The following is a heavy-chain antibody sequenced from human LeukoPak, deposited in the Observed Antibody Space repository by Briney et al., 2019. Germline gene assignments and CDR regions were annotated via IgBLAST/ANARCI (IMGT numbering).Heavy chain of an antibody. J-gene: IGHJ5*02. CDR3: ARDPVRGVIISPNWFDP. D-gene: IGHD3-10*01. Sequence: SETLSLTCTVSGGSISSSSYYWGWIRQPPGKGLEWIGSIYYSGSTYYNPSLKSRVTISVDTSKNQFSLKLSSVTAADTAVYYCARDPVRGVIISPNWFDPWGQGTLVTVSS. CDR2: IYYSGST. CDR1: GGSISSSSYY. V-gene: IGHV4-39*07.